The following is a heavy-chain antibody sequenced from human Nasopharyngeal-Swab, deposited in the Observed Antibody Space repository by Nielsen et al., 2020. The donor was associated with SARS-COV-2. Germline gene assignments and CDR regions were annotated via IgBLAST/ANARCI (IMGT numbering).Heavy chain of an antibody. CDR2: ISSSGSTI. D-gene: IGHD2-2*01. CDR1: GFIFSSYE. V-gene: IGHV3-48*03. CDR3: ARDAYPGYI. J-gene: IGHJ3*02. Sequence: GESLKISCAASGFIFSSYEMNWVRQAPGKGPEWVSYISSSGSTIYYADSVKGRFTISRDNAKNSLYLQMNSLRAEDTAVYYCARDAYPGYIWGQGTMVTVSS.